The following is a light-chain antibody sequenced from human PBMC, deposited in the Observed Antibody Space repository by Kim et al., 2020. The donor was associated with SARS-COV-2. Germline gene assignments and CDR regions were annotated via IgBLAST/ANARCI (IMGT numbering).Light chain of an antibody. CDR1: SDDIGGYNS. CDR3: CSYAGSYTLV. V-gene: IGLV2-11*01. J-gene: IGLJ3*02. CDR2: DVR. Sequence: GLSVTLPFTGTSDDIGGYNSVSWFQQHPGKAPKLMIYDVRQRPSGVPDRFSGSKSGNTASLTISGLQAEDEADYYCCSYAGSYTLVFGGGTQVTVL.